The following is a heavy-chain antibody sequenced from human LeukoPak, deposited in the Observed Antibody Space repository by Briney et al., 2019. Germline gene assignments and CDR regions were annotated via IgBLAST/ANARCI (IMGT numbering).Heavy chain of an antibody. CDR2: IYSGGST. D-gene: IGHD1-26*01. Sequence: PGGSLRLSCAASGFTVSSNYMSWVRQAPGKGLEWVSVIYSGGSTYYADSVKGRFTNSRDNSKNTLYLQMNSLRAEDTAVYYCAKSGSYYFYFDYWGQGTLVTVSS. CDR1: GFTVSSNY. V-gene: IGHV3-66*02. CDR3: AKSGSYYFYFDY. J-gene: IGHJ4*02.